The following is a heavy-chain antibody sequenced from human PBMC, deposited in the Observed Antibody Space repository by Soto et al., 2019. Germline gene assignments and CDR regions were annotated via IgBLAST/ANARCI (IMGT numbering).Heavy chain of an antibody. J-gene: IGHJ6*02. CDR2: IAYDGRNK. V-gene: IGHV3-30*04. D-gene: IGHD2-2*01. Sequence: LRLSCAASGFTFSSYAMHWVRQAPGKGLEWVAVIAYDGRNKYYADSVKGRFTISRDNSKNTLYLQMNSLRIEDTAVYYCAKDRWYCSSTSCYAGRSYYYGMDVWGQGTTVTVSS. CDR1: GFTFSSYA. CDR3: AKDRWYCSSTSCYAGRSYYYGMDV.